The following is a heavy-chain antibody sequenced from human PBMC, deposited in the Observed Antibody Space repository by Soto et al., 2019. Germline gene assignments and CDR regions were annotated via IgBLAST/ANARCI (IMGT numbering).Heavy chain of an antibody. CDR3: ARDSSASL. J-gene: IGHJ4*02. CDR2: INADGSYT. Sequence: EVQLVESGGGLVQPGGSLRLSCTASGFTFSNHWMHWVRQAPGKGLVWVSRINADGSYTTYADSVKGRFTISRDNAKNTLFLQMNSLRAEDTAIYYCARDSSASLWGQGTLVTVSS. D-gene: IGHD6-19*01. CDR1: GFTFSNHW. V-gene: IGHV3-74*01.